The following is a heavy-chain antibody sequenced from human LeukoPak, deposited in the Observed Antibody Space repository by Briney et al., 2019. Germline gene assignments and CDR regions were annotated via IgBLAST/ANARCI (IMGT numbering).Heavy chain of an antibody. D-gene: IGHD3-10*01. J-gene: IGHJ4*02. Sequence: SVKVSCKVSGYTLTELSMHWVRQAPGQGLEWMGGIIPIFGTANYAQKFQGRVTITADESTSTAYMELSSLRSEDTAVYYCARVGTMVRGVQKNYLPAWYFDYWGQGTLVTVSS. CDR1: GYTLTELS. V-gene: IGHV1-69*13. CDR3: ARVGTMVRGVQKNYLPAWYFDY. CDR2: IIPIFGTA.